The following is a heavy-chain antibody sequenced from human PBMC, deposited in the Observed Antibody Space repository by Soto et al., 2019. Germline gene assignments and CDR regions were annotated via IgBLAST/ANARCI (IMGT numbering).Heavy chain of an antibody. CDR1: GGSISSSSYY. CDR2: IYYSGST. Sequence: SETLSLTCTVSGGSISSSSYYWGWIRQPPGKGLEWIGSIYYSGSTYYSPSLKSRVTISVDTSKNQFSLKLSSVTAADTAVYYCANTGSRYYYYGMDVWGQGTTVTVSS. J-gene: IGHJ6*02. CDR3: ANTGSRYYYYGMDV. V-gene: IGHV4-39*01.